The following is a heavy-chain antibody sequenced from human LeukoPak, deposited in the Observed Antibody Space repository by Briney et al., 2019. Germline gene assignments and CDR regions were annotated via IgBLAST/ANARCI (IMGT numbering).Heavy chain of an antibody. CDR3: ARLRVEMATIPTAFDI. CDR2: INPSGDPT. Sequence: GASVKVSCKASGYTFTSYYMHWVRQAPGQGLEWVGIINPSGDPTTYAQKFQGRVTMTSDMSTSTVYMELSSLRSEDTAVYYCARLRVEMATIPTAFDIWGQGTMVTVSS. V-gene: IGHV1-46*01. D-gene: IGHD5-24*01. CDR1: GYTFTSYY. J-gene: IGHJ3*02.